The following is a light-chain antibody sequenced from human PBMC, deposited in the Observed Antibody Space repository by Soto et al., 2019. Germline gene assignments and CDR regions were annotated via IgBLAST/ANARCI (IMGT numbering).Light chain of an antibody. CDR3: CSYAGRYTYV. CDR1: SSHVGGYTY. J-gene: IGLJ1*01. V-gene: IGLV2-11*01. Sequence: QSALTQPRAVSGSPGQSVSISCTGTSSHVGGYTYVSWYQQHPGKAPKVMIYDVSKRPSGVTDRFSGSKSGNTASLTISRLQSEDEADYYCCSYAGRYTYVFGTGTKVTVL. CDR2: DVS.